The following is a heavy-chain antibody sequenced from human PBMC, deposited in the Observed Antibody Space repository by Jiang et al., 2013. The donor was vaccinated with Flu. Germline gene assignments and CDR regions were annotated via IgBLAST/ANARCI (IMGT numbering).Heavy chain of an antibody. CDR1: GFTFSSYA. J-gene: IGHJ5*02. Sequence: QLLESGGGLVQPGGSLRLSCAASGFTFSSYAMSWVRQAPGKGLEWVSAISGSGGSTYYADSVKGRFTISRDNSKNTLYLQMNSLRAEDTAVYYCAKNRIVVVPAPNWFDPWGQGTLVTVSS. V-gene: IGHV3-23*01. CDR2: ISGSGGST. CDR3: AKNRIVVVPAPNWFDP. D-gene: IGHD2-2*01.